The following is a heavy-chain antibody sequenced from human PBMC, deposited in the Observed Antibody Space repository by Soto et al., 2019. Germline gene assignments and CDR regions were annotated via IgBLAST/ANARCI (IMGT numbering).Heavy chain of an antibody. Sequence: GGSLRLSCAASGFTFSSYGMHWVRQAPGKGLEWVAVIWYDGSNKYYADSVKGRFTISRDNSKNTLYLQMNSLRAEDTAVYYCARDGGLYRTNGVCPETYFDYWGQGTLVTVSS. CDR1: GFTFSSYG. CDR3: ARDGGLYRTNGVCPETYFDY. V-gene: IGHV3-33*01. J-gene: IGHJ4*02. CDR2: IWYDGSNK. D-gene: IGHD2-8*01.